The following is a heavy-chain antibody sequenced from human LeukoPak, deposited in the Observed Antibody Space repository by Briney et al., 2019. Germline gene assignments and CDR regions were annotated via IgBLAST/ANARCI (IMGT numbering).Heavy chain of an antibody. D-gene: IGHD3-10*01. CDR1: GFTFRSYA. J-gene: IGHJ4*02. CDR2: ISGSGGDT. Sequence: PGGSLRLSCAASGFTFRSYALSWVRQAPGKGLEWVSAISGSGGDTYYADSVKGRFTISRDNSKNRLYLQMNSLRAEDAAVYYCAGELRTFDSWGQGTLVTVSS. V-gene: IGHV3-23*01. CDR3: AGELRTFDS.